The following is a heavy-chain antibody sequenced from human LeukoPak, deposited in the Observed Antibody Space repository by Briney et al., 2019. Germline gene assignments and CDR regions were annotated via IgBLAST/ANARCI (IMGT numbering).Heavy chain of an antibody. CDR3: AKDTFPSISVAWGYFDY. CDR2: ISWNSGSI. V-gene: IGHV3-9*01. J-gene: IGHJ4*02. CDR1: GFTFDDYA. Sequence: PGRSLRLSCAASGFTFDDYAMHWVRQAPGKGLEWVSGISWNSGSIGYADSVKGRFTISRDNAKNSLYLQMNSLRAEDTALYYCAKDTFPSISVAWGYFDYWGQGTLVTVSS. D-gene: IGHD1-14*01.